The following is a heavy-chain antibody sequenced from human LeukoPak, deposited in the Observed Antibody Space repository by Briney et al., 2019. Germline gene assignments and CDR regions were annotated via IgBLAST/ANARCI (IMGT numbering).Heavy chain of an antibody. J-gene: IGHJ4*02. CDR3: ARGAWDDILTPFYY. CDR2: IYYSGST. V-gene: IGHV4-59*01. Sequence: SETLSLTCTVSGGSINSYYWSWIRQPPGKGLEWIGYIYYSGSTNYNPSLKSRVTISVDTSKNQFSLKLSSVTAADTAVYYCARGAWDDILTPFYYGGQGTLVTVSS. CDR1: GGSINSYY. D-gene: IGHD3-9*01.